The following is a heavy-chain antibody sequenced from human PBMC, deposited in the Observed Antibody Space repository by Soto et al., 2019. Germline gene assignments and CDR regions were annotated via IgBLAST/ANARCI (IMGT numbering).Heavy chain of an antibody. V-gene: IGHV3-9*01. Sequence: EVQLVESGGDLVQPGRSLRLSCAASGFTFDDYAMHWVRQAPGKGLEWVSSISWNSGTIDYADSVKGRFTISRDNVKNSLYLQMNSLRAEDTAMYYCAKARTAYSSNSFDSWGQGTLVTVSS. J-gene: IGHJ4*02. CDR2: ISWNSGTI. CDR3: AKARTAYSSNSFDS. D-gene: IGHD3-16*01. CDR1: GFTFDDYA.